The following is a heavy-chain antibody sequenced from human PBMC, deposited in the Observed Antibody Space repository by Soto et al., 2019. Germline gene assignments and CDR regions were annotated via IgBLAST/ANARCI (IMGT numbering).Heavy chain of an antibody. CDR1: GGSISSGGYY. CDR3: ARDRYYYDSSGYIGI. V-gene: IGHV4-31*03. D-gene: IGHD3-22*01. CDR2: IYYSGST. J-gene: IGHJ3*02. Sequence: PSETLSLTCTVSGGSISSGGYYWSWIRQHPGKGLEWIGYIYYSGSTYYNPSLKSRVTISVDTSKNQFSLKLSSVTAADTAVYYCARDRYYYDSSGYIGIWGQGTMVTVSS.